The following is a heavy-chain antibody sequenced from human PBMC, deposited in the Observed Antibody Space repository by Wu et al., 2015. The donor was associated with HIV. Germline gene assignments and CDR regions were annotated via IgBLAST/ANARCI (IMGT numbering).Heavy chain of an antibody. V-gene: IGHV1-2*02. J-gene: IGHJ1*01. CDR3: ARADVLIKYALGAGLH. CDR1: GYSFTGYY. Sequence: QVHLVQSGAEVKKPGASVKVSCKASGYSFTGYYIHWVRQAPGQGLEWMGWINPNSGGTNYAQKFQGRVTMTRDTSITTAYMDLNRLRSDDTAMYFCARADVLIKYALGAGLHWGQGTLVTVSS. CDR2: INPNSGGT. D-gene: IGHD1-26*01.